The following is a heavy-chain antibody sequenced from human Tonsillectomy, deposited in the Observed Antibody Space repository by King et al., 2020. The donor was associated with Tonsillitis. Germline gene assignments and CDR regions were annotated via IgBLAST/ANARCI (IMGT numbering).Heavy chain of an antibody. CDR3: AQSRSYYDFWSGSQDYYYMDV. D-gene: IGHD3-3*01. J-gene: IGHJ6*03. Sequence: VQLVESGGGVVQPGGSLRLSCAASGFTFYDYAMHWVRQAPGKGLEWVSLISGDCGSTYYVDFVKGGFTISRDNSKNSLYLQMNSLRTEDTALYYCAQSRSYYDFWSGSQDYYYMDVWGKGTTVTVSS. CDR1: GFTFYDYA. CDR2: ISGDCGST. V-gene: IGHV3-43*02.